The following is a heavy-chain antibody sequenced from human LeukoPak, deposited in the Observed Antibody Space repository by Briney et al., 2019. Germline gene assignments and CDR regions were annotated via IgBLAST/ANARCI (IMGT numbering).Heavy chain of an antibody. CDR2: IIPIFGTA. D-gene: IGHD4-17*01. J-gene: IGHJ3*02. CDR3: ASRFLGARGYGDYGAFDI. Sequence: ASVKVSCKASGGTFSSYAISWVRQAPGQGLEWMGGIIPIFGTANYAQKFQGRVTITADESTSTAYMELSSLRSEDTAVYYCASRFLGARGYGDYGAFDIWGQGTMVTVSS. CDR1: GGTFSSYA. V-gene: IGHV1-69*01.